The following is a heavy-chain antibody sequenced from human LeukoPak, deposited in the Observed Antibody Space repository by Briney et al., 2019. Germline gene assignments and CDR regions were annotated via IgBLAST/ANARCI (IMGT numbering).Heavy chain of an antibody. CDR2: ISSSSSYI. CDR3: ARLGSSSSWYLDP. Sequence: GGSLRLSCAASGFTFSSYSMNWVRQAPGKGLEWVSSISSSSSYIYYADSVKGRFTISRDSAKNSLYLQMNSLRAEDTAVYYCARLGSSSSWYLDPWGQGTLVTVSS. CDR1: GFTFSSYS. J-gene: IGHJ5*02. V-gene: IGHV3-21*01. D-gene: IGHD6-13*01.